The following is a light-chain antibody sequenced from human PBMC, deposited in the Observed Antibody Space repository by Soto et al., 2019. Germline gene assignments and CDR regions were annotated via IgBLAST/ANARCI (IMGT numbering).Light chain of an antibody. Sequence: ELVLTQSPGTLSLSPGERATLSCRASQSLTNNYLAWYQQKPGQAPRLLIYAASSRATGIPDRFSGSGSETDFTLTISRLEPEDFAGYYCQQYGSSLPVTFGGGTNVEIK. CDR1: QSLTNNY. V-gene: IGKV3-20*01. CDR3: QQYGSSLPVT. CDR2: AAS. J-gene: IGKJ4*01.